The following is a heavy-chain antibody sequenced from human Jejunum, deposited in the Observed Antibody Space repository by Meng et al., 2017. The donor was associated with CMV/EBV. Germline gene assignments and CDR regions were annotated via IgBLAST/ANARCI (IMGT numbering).Heavy chain of an antibody. J-gene: IGHJ5*02. CDR2: VSPGGTTV. D-gene: IGHD3-3*01. Sequence: SCTGSGFTFSDYYISWIRQAPGKGLEWLAYVSPGGTTVYYADSVKGRFTISRDNAKNSLHLQMNNLRGEDTAVYYCASSRGFTRFDPWGQGTLVTVSS. CDR1: GFTFSDYY. V-gene: IGHV3-11*04. CDR3: ASSRGFTRFDP.